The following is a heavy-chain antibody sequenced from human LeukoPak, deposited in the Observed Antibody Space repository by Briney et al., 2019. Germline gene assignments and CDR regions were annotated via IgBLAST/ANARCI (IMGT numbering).Heavy chain of an antibody. V-gene: IGHV4-61*09. CDR2: IQIGGST. CDR1: GGSISSGSYY. CDR3: ARPKVFGDYQGAFDI. J-gene: IGHJ3*02. D-gene: IGHD4-17*01. Sequence: PSETLSLTCTVSGGSISSGSYYWNWIRQRQPAGKGLEWIGHIQIGGSTNYNPSLKSRITISVDTSKNQFSLKLSSVTAADTTVYYCARPKVFGDYQGAFDIWGQGTMVIVSS.